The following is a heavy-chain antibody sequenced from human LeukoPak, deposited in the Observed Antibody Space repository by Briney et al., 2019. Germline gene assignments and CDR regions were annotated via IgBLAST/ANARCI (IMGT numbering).Heavy chain of an antibody. J-gene: IGHJ4*02. V-gene: IGHV1-8*02. Sequence: GASVKVSCKASGGTFSSYAISWVRQATGQGLEWMGWMNPNSGNTGYAQKFQGRVTLTRSTSMSTAYMELSSLRSEDTAVYYCTRGHYYDSSGHYYLAPFDYWGQGTLVTVPS. CDR3: TRGHYYDSSGHYYLAPFDY. D-gene: IGHD3-22*01. CDR1: GGTFSSYA. CDR2: MNPNSGNT.